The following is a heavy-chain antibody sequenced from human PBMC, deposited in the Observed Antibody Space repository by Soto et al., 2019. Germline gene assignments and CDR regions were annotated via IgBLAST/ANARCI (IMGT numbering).Heavy chain of an antibody. J-gene: IGHJ6*02. CDR3: ARIPRLGHTNYYYYYGMDV. D-gene: IGHD6-25*01. CDR2: IFSNDEK. V-gene: IGHV2-26*01. Sequence: QVTLKESGPVLVKPTETLTLTCTVSGFSLSNARMGVSWIRQPPGKALEWLAHIFSNDEKSYSTSLKSRLTISKDTSKSQVVLTMTNMDPVDTATYYCARIPRLGHTNYYYYYGMDVWGQGTTVTVSS. CDR1: GFSLSNARMG.